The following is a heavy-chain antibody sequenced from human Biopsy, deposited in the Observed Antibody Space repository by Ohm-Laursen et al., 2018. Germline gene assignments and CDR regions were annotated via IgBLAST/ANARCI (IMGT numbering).Heavy chain of an antibody. D-gene: IGHD6-13*01. CDR1: GFIFDDYA. Sequence: SLRLSCTASGFIFDDYAMHWVRQAPGKGLEWVSGISWDSGRIDYADSVKGRFTISRDNAKNSLYLQMSSLRSEDTALYYCAKDRYPSSWHYYYGMDVWGQGTTVTVSS. CDR2: ISWDSGRI. CDR3: AKDRYPSSWHYYYGMDV. V-gene: IGHV3-9*01. J-gene: IGHJ6*02.